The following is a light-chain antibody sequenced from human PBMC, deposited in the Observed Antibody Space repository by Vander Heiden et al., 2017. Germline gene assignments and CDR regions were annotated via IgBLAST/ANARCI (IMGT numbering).Light chain of an antibody. CDR3: AAWDGSLSAVV. Sequence: QSVLTQPPSASGTPGHRVTMSCSGSRSNVESNSVSWYQQLPGTAPKLLIYGNNERPSGVSDRFSVSKSGTSASLAISGLRSEDEADYFCAAWDGSLSAVVFGGGTQLTVL. J-gene: IGLJ7*01. CDR1: RSNVESNS. V-gene: IGLV1-47*01. CDR2: GNN.